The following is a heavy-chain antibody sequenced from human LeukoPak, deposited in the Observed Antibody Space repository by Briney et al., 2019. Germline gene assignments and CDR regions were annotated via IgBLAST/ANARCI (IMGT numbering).Heavy chain of an antibody. V-gene: IGHV4-59*01. J-gene: IGHJ4*02. CDR3: ARGMYYYAY. CDR1: GGSISSYH. CDR2: IYYSGTT. Sequence: SETLSLTCTVSGGSISSYHWSWIRQPPGKGLEWIGYIYYSGTTNYNPPLKSRVTISVDTSKNQFSLRLNSVTAADTAVYYCARGMYYYAYWGPGTLVTVSS. D-gene: IGHD2-8*01.